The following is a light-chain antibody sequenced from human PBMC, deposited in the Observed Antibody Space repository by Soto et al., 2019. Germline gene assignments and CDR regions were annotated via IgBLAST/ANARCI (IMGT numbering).Light chain of an antibody. CDR1: QSVSNKY. Sequence: ETVLTQSPGTLSLSPGESATLSCRASQSVSNKYLVWYQQKLGQAPRLLIHGASSRATGIPDRFSGSGSGTDFTLTINSLEPADFAVYYCQQCGSSSYTFGQGTKLEIK. J-gene: IGKJ2*01. CDR2: GAS. V-gene: IGKV3-20*01. CDR3: QQCGSSSYT.